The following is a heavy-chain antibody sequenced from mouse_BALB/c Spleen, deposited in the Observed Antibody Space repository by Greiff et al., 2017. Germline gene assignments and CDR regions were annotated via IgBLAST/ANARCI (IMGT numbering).Heavy chain of an antibody. D-gene: IGHD1-1*01. Sequence: EVQLVESGGGLVKPGGSLKLSCAASGFTFSDYYMYWVRQTPEKRLEWVATISDGGSYTYYPDSVKGRFTISRDNAKNNLYLQMSSLKSEDTAMYYCARDVYYGSSYDAMDYWGQGTSVTVSS. V-gene: IGHV5-4*02. J-gene: IGHJ4*01. CDR3: ARDVYYGSSYDAMDY. CDR1: GFTFSDYY. CDR2: ISDGGSYT.